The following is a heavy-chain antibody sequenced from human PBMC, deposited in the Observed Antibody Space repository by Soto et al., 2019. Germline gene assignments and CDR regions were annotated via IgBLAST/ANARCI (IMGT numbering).Heavy chain of an antibody. CDR3: ARTYYYVSSGYFRYHFDF. V-gene: IGHV3-23*01. J-gene: IGHJ4*02. CDR2: ISGSGDST. CDR1: GFTFSSYA. Sequence: EVQLLESGGGLVQPGGSLRLSCAASGFTFSSYAMSWVRQAPGKGLEWVSAISGSGDSTYYADSVKGRFTISRDNSKNTLFLQMNSLRADDTAVYYCARTYYYVSSGYFRYHFDFWGQGTLVTVTS. D-gene: IGHD3-22*01.